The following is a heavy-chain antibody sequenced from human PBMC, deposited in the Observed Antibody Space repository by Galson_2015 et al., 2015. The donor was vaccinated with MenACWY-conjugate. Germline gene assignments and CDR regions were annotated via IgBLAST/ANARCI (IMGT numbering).Heavy chain of an antibody. CDR3: ANVRAAVLGKGYYDYGVDR. CDR1: GDSISNGGYY. J-gene: IGHJ6*02. CDR2: ISYTGRS. D-gene: IGHD2/OR15-2a*01. V-gene: IGHV4-31*03. Sequence: PLSLTCSVSGDSISNGGYYWSWIRQLPGKGLEWLGYISYTGRSSYSPSLKSRLSMSLDTSNNHFSLRLSSVTAADTAVYYCANVRAAVLGKGYYDYGVDRWGQGTTVTVSS.